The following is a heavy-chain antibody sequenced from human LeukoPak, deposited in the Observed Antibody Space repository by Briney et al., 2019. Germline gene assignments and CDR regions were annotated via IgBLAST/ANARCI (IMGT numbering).Heavy chain of an antibody. CDR2: IKQDGSEK. V-gene: IGHV3-7*01. J-gene: IGHJ4*02. D-gene: IGHD6-19*01. CDR1: GFTFSSYW. CDR3: ARDLLPLRSSGSGY. Sequence: PGGSLRLSCAASGFTFSSYWMSRVRQAPGKGLEWVANIKQDGSEKYYVDSVKGRFTISRDNAKNSLYLQMNSLRAEDTAVYYCARDLLPLRSSGSGYWGQGTLVTVSS.